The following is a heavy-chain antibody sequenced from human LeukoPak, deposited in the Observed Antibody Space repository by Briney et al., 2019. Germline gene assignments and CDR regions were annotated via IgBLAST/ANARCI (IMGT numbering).Heavy chain of an antibody. CDR2: IGGRGGST. J-gene: IGHJ4*02. CDR3: ARASYSETYQYYFDY. Sequence: GGSLTLSCEASGFTFSSYTMNWVRQAPGKGLEWVSAIGGRGGSTFYADSVKGRFTISRDNSKSTLDLQMNSLSAEDTAVYYCARASYSETYQYYFDYWGQGTLVTVSS. V-gene: IGHV3-23*01. CDR1: GFTFSSYT. D-gene: IGHD1-26*01.